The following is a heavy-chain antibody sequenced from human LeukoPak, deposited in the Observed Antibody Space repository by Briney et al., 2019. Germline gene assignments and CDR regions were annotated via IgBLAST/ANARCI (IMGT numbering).Heavy chain of an antibody. D-gene: IGHD3-10*01. Sequence: PETLSLTCAVYGGSFSGYYWSWIRQPPGKGLEWIGEINHSGSTNYNSSLKSRVTISVDTSKNQFSLKLSSVTAADTAVYYCARGYYGSGSHCCHMDVWGKGTTITVS. V-gene: IGHV4-34*01. CDR2: INHSGST. CDR3: ARGYYGSGSHCCHMDV. CDR1: GGSFSGYY. J-gene: IGHJ6*03.